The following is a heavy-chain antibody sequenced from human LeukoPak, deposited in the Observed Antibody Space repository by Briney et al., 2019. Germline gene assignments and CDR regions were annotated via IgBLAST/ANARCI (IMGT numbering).Heavy chain of an antibody. J-gene: IGHJ4*02. D-gene: IGHD3-10*01. CDR1: GGTFSSFA. Sequence: SVKVSCKASGGTFSSFAISWVRQAPGEGLEWLGGLLPLFRTTNYAQKFQGRLTTSADESTITTYMELSSLRSEDTAVYYCARQKSDGSYFFDYWGQGTLVTVSS. V-gene: IGHV1-69*13. CDR2: LLPLFRTT. CDR3: ARQKSDGSYFFDY.